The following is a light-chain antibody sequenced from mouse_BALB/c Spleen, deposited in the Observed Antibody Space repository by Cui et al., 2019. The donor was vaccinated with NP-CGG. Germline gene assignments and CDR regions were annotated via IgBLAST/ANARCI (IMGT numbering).Light chain of an antibody. CDR1: TGAVTSRNY. CDR2: GIN. J-gene: IGLJ1*01. CDR3: ALWYSNHWV. V-gene: IGLV1*01. Sequence: QAVVTQASAPTTSPGETVTLTCRSSTGAVTSRNYANWVQEKPDHLFTGLIGGINNRAPGVPARFSGSLIGDKAALTITGAQTEDEAIYFCALWYSNHWVFGGGTKLTVL.